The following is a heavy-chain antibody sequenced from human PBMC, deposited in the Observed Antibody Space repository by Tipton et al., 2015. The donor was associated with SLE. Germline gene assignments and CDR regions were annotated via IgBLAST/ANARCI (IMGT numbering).Heavy chain of an antibody. CDR1: GFTFGSYS. CDR2: ISAGSSAI. V-gene: IGHV3-48*01. J-gene: IGHJ4*02. Sequence: SLRLSCAASGFTFGSYSMNWVRQAPGKGLEWVSYISAGSSAIIYADSVKGRFTISRDNAKNSLYLQMNSLSGEDTAIYYCAREEGYYDYWGLGTLVTVSS. D-gene: IGHD3-22*01. CDR3: AREEGYYDY.